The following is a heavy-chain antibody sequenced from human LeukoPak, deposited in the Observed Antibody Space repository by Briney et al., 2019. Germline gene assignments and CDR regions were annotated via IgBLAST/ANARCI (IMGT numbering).Heavy chain of an antibody. CDR2: ISPGSTTI. D-gene: IGHD2-21*01. CDR1: GFTFVSHG. V-gene: IGHV3-48*01. Sequence: GGSLRLSCAASGFTFVSHGMIWVRQAPGKGLEWLSYISPGSTTINSADSVKDRFTTSRDKAKSSLFLQMNSLRAEDTAVYYCARGRGPTVMTMYFDYWGQGALVTVPS. J-gene: IGHJ4*02. CDR3: ARGRGPTVMTMYFDY.